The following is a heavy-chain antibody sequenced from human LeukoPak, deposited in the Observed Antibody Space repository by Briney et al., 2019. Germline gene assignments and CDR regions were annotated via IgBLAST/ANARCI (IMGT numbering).Heavy chain of an antibody. V-gene: IGHV5-51*01. J-gene: IGHJ1*01. CDR2: IYPGDSDT. D-gene: IGHD3-3*01. CDR3: ARHGTRNYDFWSGYYSAEYFQH. CDR1: GYSFTSYW. Sequence: GESLKISCKGSGYSFTSYWIGWVRQMPGKGLEWMGIIYPGDSDTRYSPSFQGQVTISADKSISTAYLQWSSPKASDTAMYYCARHGTRNYDFWSGYYSAEYFQHWGQGTLVTVSS.